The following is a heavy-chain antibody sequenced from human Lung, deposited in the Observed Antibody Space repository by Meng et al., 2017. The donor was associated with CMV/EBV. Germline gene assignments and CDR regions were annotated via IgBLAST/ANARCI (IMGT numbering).Heavy chain of an antibody. CDR1: GYTFGSYG. J-gene: IGHJ4*02. CDR2: FVNYVDT. D-gene: IGHD2-15*01. CDR3: ASGTPGRSYCDY. V-gene: IGHV1-18*01. Sequence: VQLVQSGAGGKKPGAPVRVSCKASGYTFGSYGICWVRQAPGQGLEWMGWFVNYVDTYPAPKFQGRVTMTTDTHTNTAFMELRSLTSDDTAVYYCASGTPGRSYCDYWGQGTLVTVSS.